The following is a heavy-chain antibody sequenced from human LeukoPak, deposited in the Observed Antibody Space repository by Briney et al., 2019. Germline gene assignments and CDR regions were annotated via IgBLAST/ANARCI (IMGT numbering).Heavy chain of an antibody. J-gene: IGHJ4*02. CDR1: GFTFSDYY. CDR3: ARDQCSSTSCYTELLWFGELSGQYYFDY. D-gene: IGHD2-2*02. CDR2: ISRSGSTI. V-gene: IGHV3-11*01. Sequence: PGGSLRLSCAASGFTFSDYYMSWIRQAPGKGLEWVSYISRSGSTIYYADSVKGRFTISRDNAKNSLYLQMNSLRAEDTAVYYCARDQCSSTSCYTELLWFGELSGQYYFDYWGQGTLVTVSS.